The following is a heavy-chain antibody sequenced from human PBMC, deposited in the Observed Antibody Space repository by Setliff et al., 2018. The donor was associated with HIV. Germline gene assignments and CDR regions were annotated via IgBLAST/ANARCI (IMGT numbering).Heavy chain of an antibody. Sequence: SETLSLTCAVYGGSFSGYYWSWIRQPAGKGLEWIGRIYTSGSTNYNPSLKSRVTISVDTSENQFSLKLRSVTAADTAVYFCARGFSSAFFHEFFDYWGQGTLVTVSS. CDR3: ARGFSSAFFHEFFDY. D-gene: IGHD3-22*01. J-gene: IGHJ4*02. CDR1: GGSFSGYY. CDR2: IYTSGST. V-gene: IGHV4-59*10.